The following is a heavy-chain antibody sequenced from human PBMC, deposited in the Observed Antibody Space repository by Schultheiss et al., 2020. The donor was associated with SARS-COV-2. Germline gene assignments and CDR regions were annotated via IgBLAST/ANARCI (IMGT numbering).Heavy chain of an antibody. D-gene: IGHD1-1*01. CDR1: GGSISSSSYY. CDR3: ARAWNVYYYYYMDV. Sequence: SETLSLTCTVSGGSISSSSYYWGWIRQPPGKGLEWIGSIYYSGSTYYNPSLKSRVTISVDTSKNQFSLKLSSVTAADTAVYYCARAWNVYYYYYMDVWGKGTTVTVSS. V-gene: IGHV4-39*07. CDR2: IYYSGST. J-gene: IGHJ6*03.